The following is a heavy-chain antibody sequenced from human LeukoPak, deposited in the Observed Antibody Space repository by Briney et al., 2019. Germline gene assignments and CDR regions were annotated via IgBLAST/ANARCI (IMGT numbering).Heavy chain of an antibody. Sequence: GSLRLSCAASGFTFSDYYMSWIRQAPGKGLKWVSYISSSGSTIYYADSVKGRFTISRDNAKNSLYLQMNSLRAEDTAVYYCAKDVYYYDSSGYYYWGQGTLVTVSS. CDR1: GFTFSDYY. CDR2: ISSSGSTI. D-gene: IGHD3-22*01. V-gene: IGHV3-11*01. CDR3: AKDVYYYDSSGYYY. J-gene: IGHJ4*02.